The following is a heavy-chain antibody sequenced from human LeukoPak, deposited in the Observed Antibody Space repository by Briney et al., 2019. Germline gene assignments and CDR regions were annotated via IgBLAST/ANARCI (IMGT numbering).Heavy chain of an antibody. Sequence: SGPTLVNPTQTLTLTCAFSGFSLSTSGVGVGCIRQPPGKALEWLALIYWNDDKRYSPSLKNRLTITKGTSENHMVLTMTNMDPVDTATYYRAHKTNNGGPFDYWGQGILVTVSS. CDR2: IYWNDDK. CDR1: GFSLSTSGVG. J-gene: IGHJ4*02. D-gene: IGHD1/OR15-1a*01. CDR3: AHKTNNGGPFDY. V-gene: IGHV2-5*01.